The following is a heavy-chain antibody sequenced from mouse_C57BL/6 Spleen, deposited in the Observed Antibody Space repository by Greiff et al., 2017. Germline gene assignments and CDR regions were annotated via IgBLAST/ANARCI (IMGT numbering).Heavy chain of an antibody. Sequence: QVQLQQPGAELVRPGTSVKLSCKASAYTFTSYWMHWVKQRPGQGLEWIGVIDPSDSYTNYNQKFKGKATLTVDTSSSTAYMQLSSLTSEDSAVYYCARGGTTVVKDYWGQGTTLTVSS. D-gene: IGHD1-1*01. V-gene: IGHV1-59*01. CDR2: IDPSDSYT. CDR3: ARGGTTVVKDY. CDR1: AYTFTSYW. J-gene: IGHJ2*01.